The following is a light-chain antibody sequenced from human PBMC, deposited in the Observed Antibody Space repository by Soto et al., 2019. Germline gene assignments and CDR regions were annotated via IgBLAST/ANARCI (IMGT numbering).Light chain of an antibody. CDR1: SSDVGRYNY. V-gene: IGLV2-14*01. CDR3: CSYTSSSTLV. CDR2: DVS. Sequence: QSALTQPASVSGSPGQSITISCTGTSSDVGRYNYVSWYQQHPGKAPKLKIYDVSNRPSGVSNRFSGSKSVNTASLTISGLQAEDEADYYCCSYTSSSTLVFGTGTKLTVL. J-gene: IGLJ1*01.